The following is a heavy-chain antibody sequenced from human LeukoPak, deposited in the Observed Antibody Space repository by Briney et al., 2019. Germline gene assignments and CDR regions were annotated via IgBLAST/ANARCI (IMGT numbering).Heavy chain of an antibody. J-gene: IGHJ3*02. D-gene: IGHD3-22*01. Sequence: GSLRLSCAASGFTFSDYYMRWIRQAPGKGLEWVSYISSSGSTIYYADSVKGRFTISRDNAKNSLYLQMNSLRAEDTAVYYCARDSAYYYDSSGFDAFDIWGQGTMVTVSS. V-gene: IGHV3-11*01. CDR2: ISSSGSTI. CDR1: GFTFSDYY. CDR3: ARDSAYYYDSSGFDAFDI.